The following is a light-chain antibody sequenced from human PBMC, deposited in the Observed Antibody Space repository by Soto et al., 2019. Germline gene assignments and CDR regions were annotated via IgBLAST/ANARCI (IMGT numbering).Light chain of an antibody. CDR1: QNISNY. V-gene: IGKV1-39*01. CDR2: VAS. CDR3: QQSYRTPTWT. Sequence: DIQMTQSPSSLSASVGDRVTITCRASQNISNYLNWYQQIPGKAPRLLIYVASSLQSGVSSRFSGSGSGTEFTLTSSSLQPEDLATYYCQQSYRTPTWTFGQGTKVEIK. J-gene: IGKJ1*01.